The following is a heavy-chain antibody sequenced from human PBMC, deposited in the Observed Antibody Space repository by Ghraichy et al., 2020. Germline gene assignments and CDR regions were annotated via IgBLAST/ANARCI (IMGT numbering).Heavy chain of an antibody. CDR3: ARDRDYGDYEGYNWFDP. Sequence: SETLSLTCTVSGGSISSYYWSWIRQPAGKGLEWIGRIYTSGSTNYNPSLKSRVTMSVDTSKNQFSLKLSSVTAADTAVYYCARDRDYGDYEGYNWFDPWGQGTLVTVSS. V-gene: IGHV4-4*07. J-gene: IGHJ5*02. CDR1: GGSISSYY. D-gene: IGHD4-17*01. CDR2: IYTSGST.